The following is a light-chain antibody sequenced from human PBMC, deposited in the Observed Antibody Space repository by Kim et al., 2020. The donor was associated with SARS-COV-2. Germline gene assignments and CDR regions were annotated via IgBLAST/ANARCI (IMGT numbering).Light chain of an antibody. J-gene: IGLJ3*02. CDR1: SSDIGGYNY. CDR2: DVI. Sequence: QSITVSCTGTSSDIGGYNYVSWYQQHPGKAPKLMIYDVIRRPSGVSSRFSGPKSGNTASLTISGLQAEDEADYYCSSYTSGSTLVVFGGGTQLTVL. CDR3: SSYTSGSTLVV. V-gene: IGLV2-14*03.